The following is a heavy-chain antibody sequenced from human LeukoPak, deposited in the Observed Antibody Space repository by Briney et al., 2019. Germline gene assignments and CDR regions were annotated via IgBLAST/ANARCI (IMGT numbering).Heavy chain of an antibody. V-gene: IGHV3-30*18. J-gene: IGHJ4*02. CDR2: ISYDGSNK. CDR1: GFTFSSYG. CDR3: AKERRGVRTDY. Sequence: GRSLRLSCAASGFTFSSYGMHWVRKAPGKGLGWVAVISYDGSNKYYADSVKGRFTISRDNSKNTLYLQMNSLRAEDTAVYYCAKERRGVRTDYWGQGTLVTVSS.